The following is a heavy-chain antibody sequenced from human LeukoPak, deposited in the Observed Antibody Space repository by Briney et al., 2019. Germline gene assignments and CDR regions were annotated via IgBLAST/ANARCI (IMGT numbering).Heavy chain of an antibody. CDR1: GFTFSSYA. CDR2: ISYDGSNK. CDR3: ARDLGYCSSTSCYTYGMDV. J-gene: IGHJ6*02. Sequence: PGGSLRLSCAASGFTFSSYAMHWVRQAPGKGLEWVAVISYDGSNKYYADSVKGRFTISRDNSKNTLYLQMNSLRAEDTAVYYCARDLGYCSSTSCYTYGMDVWGQGTTVTVSS. D-gene: IGHD2-2*03. V-gene: IGHV3-30*14.